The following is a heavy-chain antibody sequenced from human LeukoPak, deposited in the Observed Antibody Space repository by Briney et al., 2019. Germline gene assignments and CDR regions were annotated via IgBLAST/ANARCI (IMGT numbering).Heavy chain of an antibody. D-gene: IGHD5-18*01. CDR2: ISGSGGST. CDR1: GFTFSSYA. CDR3: AKDAWVTGAPYYFGY. V-gene: IGHV3-23*01. J-gene: IGHJ4*02. Sequence: GGSLRLSCAASGFTFSSYAMSWVRQAPGKGLEWVSAISGSGGSTYYADSAKGRFTISRDNSKNTLYLQMNSLRAEDTAVYYCAKDAWVTGAPYYFGYWGQGTLVTVSS.